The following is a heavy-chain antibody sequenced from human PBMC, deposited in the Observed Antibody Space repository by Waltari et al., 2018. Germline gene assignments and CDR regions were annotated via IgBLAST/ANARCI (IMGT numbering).Heavy chain of an antibody. CDR1: GGSFSGYY. CDR2: INHSGST. V-gene: IGHV4-34*01. CDR3: ARGRKDRKLGLDY. D-gene: IGHD7-27*01. J-gene: IGHJ4*02. Sequence: QVQLQQWGAGLLKPSETLSLTCAVYGGSFSGYYWSWIRQPPGKGLEWIGEINHSGSTNYNPSLKSRVTISVDTSKNQFSLKLSSVTAADTAVYYCARGRKDRKLGLDYWGQGTLVTVSS.